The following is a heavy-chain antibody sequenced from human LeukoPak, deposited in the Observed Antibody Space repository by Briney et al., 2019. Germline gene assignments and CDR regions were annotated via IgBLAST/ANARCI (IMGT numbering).Heavy chain of an antibody. CDR1: GGTFSSYA. J-gene: IGHJ4*02. V-gene: IGHV1-69*05. CDR3: ARGSRTIYYDSSGVDY. CDR2: IIPIFGTA. Sequence: GASVKVSCKASGGTFSSYAISWVRQAPGQGLEWMGGIIPIFGTANYAQKFQGRVTITTDESTSTAYMELSRLRSDDTAVYYCARGSRTIYYDSSGVDYWGQGTLVTVSS. D-gene: IGHD3-22*01.